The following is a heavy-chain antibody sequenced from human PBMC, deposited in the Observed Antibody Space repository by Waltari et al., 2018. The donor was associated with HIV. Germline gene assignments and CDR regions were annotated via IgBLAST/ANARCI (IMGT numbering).Heavy chain of an antibody. V-gene: IGHV1-69*01. CDR1: GGTLSSFS. Sequence: QVQLVQSGAEVKKPGSSVRVSCRTSGGTLSSFSISWVRQAPGQGLEWMAGFIPMYGFTNYAQKFLDRLTITADGSYMEVRSLTSEDTAVYYCARGTLRQREYYYYYGMDVWGQGTTVTVSS. CDR3: ARGTLRQREYYYYYGMDV. CDR2: FIPMYGFT. J-gene: IGHJ6*02. D-gene: IGHD6-6*01.